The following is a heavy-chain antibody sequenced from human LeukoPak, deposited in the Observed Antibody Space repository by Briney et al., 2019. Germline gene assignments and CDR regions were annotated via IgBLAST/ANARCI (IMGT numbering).Heavy chain of an antibody. V-gene: IGHV3-23*01. CDR2: ISGSGGST. D-gene: IGHD3-22*01. CDR3: AKASIRITMIVVVQDYYYYGMDV. J-gene: IGHJ6*02. Sequence: GGSLRLSCAAPGFTFSSYAMSWVRQAPGKGLEWVSAISGSGGSTYYADSVKGRFTISRDNSKNTLYLQMNSLRAEDTAVYYCAKASIRITMIVVVQDYYYYGMDVWGQGTTVTVSS. CDR1: GFTFSSYA.